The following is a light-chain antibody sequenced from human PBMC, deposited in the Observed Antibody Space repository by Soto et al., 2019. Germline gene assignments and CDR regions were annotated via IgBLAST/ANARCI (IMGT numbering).Light chain of an antibody. CDR2: GAS. J-gene: IGKJ1*01. Sequence: EIVLTQSPGTLSLSPGERATLPCRASQSVSSNFLAWYQQKPGQAPRLLIYGASSRATGIPDRFSGSGSGTDLTLTISRLEPEDFALYYCQQYGSSPRTFGQGTKVEIK. V-gene: IGKV3-20*01. CDR1: QSVSSNF. CDR3: QQYGSSPRT.